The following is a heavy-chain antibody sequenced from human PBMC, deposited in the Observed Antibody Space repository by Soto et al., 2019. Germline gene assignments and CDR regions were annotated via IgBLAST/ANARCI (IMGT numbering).Heavy chain of an antibody. D-gene: IGHD3-10*01. J-gene: IGHJ5*02. CDR3: ARQVGGKVWFGELSPWFDP. V-gene: IGHV4-39*01. Sequence: SETLSLTCTVSGGSISSSSYYWGWIRQPPGKGLEWIGSIYYSGSTYYNPSLKSRVTISVDTSKNQFSLKLSSVTAADTAVYYCARQVGGKVWFGELSPWFDPWGQGTLVTVSS. CDR2: IYYSGST. CDR1: GGSISSSSYY.